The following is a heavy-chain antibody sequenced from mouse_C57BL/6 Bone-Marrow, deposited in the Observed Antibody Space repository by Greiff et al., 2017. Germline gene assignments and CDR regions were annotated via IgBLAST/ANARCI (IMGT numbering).Heavy chain of an antibody. CDR1: GFNFKDDY. V-gene: IGHV14-4*01. CDR3: TTWAVDY. J-gene: IGHJ4*01. CDR2: IDPENGDT. Sequence: EVQLQQSGAELVRPGASVKLSCTASGFNFKDDYMHWVKQRPEQGLEWIGWIDPENGDTEYASKFQGKATITADKSSNTAYLQLSSLTSEDTAVYGCTTWAVDYWGQGTSVTVSS.